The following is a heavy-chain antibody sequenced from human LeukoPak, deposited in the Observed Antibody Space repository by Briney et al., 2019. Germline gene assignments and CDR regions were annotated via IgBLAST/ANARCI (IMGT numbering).Heavy chain of an antibody. CDR2: ISYDGSYQ. Sequence: GGSLSLSCAASGFTFSGHGIHGVRQGPGKGLEWVAVISYDGSYQYYADSVKGRFTISRDKSKTTLYLQMNSLRAEDTAVYYCARDRSGFYSVDYWGQGTLVTVSS. V-gene: IGHV3-30*03. CDR1: GFTFSGHG. J-gene: IGHJ4*02. CDR3: ARDRSGFYSVDY. D-gene: IGHD5-12*01.